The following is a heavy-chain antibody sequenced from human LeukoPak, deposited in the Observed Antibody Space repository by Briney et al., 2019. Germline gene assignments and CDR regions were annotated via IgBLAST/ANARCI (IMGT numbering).Heavy chain of an antibody. J-gene: IGHJ4*02. CDR3: ASYSGSYYDYFDY. Sequence: KPSETLSLTCAVSGYSISSGYYWGWIRQPPGKGLEWIGSIYHSGSTYYNPSLKSRVTISVDTSKNQFSLKLSSVTAADTAVYYSASYSGSYYDYFDYWGQGTLVTVSS. CDR1: GYSISSGYY. D-gene: IGHD1-26*01. V-gene: IGHV4-38-2*01. CDR2: IYHSGST.